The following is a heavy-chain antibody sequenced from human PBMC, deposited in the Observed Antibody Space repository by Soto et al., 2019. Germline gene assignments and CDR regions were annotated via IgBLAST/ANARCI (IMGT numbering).Heavy chain of an antibody. CDR2: INPSGGST. Sequence: ASVKVSCKASGYTFTSYYMHWVRQAPGQGLEWMGIINPSGGSTSYAQKFQGRVTMTRDTSTSTVYMELSSLRSEDTAVYYCAGPIAVADHGGALDIWGQGTMVTLSS. CDR3: AGPIAVADHGGALDI. V-gene: IGHV1-46*03. D-gene: IGHD6-19*01. CDR1: GYTFTSYY. J-gene: IGHJ3*02.